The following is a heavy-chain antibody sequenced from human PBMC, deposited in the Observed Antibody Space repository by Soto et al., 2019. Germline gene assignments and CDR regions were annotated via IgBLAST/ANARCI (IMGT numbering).Heavy chain of an antibody. J-gene: IGHJ5*02. CDR2: ISGSGGST. CDR1: GFTFSSYA. D-gene: IGHD3-22*01. V-gene: IGHV3-23*01. Sequence: QIGGSLRLSCAASGFTFSSYAMSWVRQAPGKGLEWATAISGSGGSTYYADSVKGRFTISRDNSKNTLYLQMNSLRAEDTAVYYCAKDYDSSGYRWFDPWGQGTMVTVSS. CDR3: AKDYDSSGYRWFDP.